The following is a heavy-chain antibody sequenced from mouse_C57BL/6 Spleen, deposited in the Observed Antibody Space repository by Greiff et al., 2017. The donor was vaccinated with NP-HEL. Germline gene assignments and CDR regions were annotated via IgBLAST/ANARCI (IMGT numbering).Heavy chain of an antibody. V-gene: IGHV1-61*01. D-gene: IGHD2-14*01. J-gene: IGHJ2*01. CDR2: IYPSDSET. Sequence: QVQLQQPGAELVRPGSSVKLSCKASGYTFTSYWMDWVKQRPGQGLEWIGNIYPSDSETHYNQKFKDKATLTVDKSSITAYMQLSSLPSEDSAVYYCAREVLGLDYWGQGTTLTVSS. CDR1: GYTFTSYW. CDR3: AREVLGLDY.